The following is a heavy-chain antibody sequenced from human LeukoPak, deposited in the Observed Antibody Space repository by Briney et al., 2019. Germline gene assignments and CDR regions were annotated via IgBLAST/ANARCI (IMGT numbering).Heavy chain of an antibody. V-gene: IGHV1-2*02. Sequence: ASVKVSCKASGYTFTGHYMHWVRQAPGQGLEWMGWINPNSGGTNYAQKFQGRVTMTRDTSISTAYMELSRLRSDDTAVYYCARDREYQLPYGAFDIWGQGTMVTVSS. CDR1: GYTFTGHY. D-gene: IGHD2-2*01. CDR3: ARDREYQLPYGAFDI. J-gene: IGHJ3*02. CDR2: INPNSGGT.